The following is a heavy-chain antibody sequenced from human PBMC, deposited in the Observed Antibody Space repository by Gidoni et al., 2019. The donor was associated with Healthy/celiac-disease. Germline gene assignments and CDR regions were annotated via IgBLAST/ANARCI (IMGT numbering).Heavy chain of an antibody. J-gene: IGHJ3*02. CDR1: GGTFSSYA. V-gene: IGHV1-69*01. Sequence: QVQLVQSGAEVKKPGSSVTVSCKASGGTFSSYAITWVRQAPGQGFEWMGGIIPIFGTANYAQKFQGRVTITADESTSTAYMELSSLRSEDTAVYYCARARSSGYYYEVLDAFDIWGQGTMVTVSS. CDR3: ARARSSGYYYEVLDAFDI. CDR2: IIPIFGTA. D-gene: IGHD3-22*01.